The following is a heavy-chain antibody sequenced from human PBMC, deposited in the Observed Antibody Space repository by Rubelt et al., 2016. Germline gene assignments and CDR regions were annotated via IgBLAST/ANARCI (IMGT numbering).Heavy chain of an antibody. CDR2: TQPGDSLT. V-gene: IGHV5-51*01. J-gene: IGHJ3*02. Sequence: EEQLVQSGAEVKEPGESLQISCKQSGYDFTDHWIGWVRQMPGKDLEWMGITQPGDSLTKYSPSFRGQVTISADKSITTAYLQWSVLRASDTAMYYCVRHNLWAFDIWGQGTMVTVSS. D-gene: IGHD1-14*01. CDR1: GYDFTDHW. CDR3: VRHNLWAFDI.